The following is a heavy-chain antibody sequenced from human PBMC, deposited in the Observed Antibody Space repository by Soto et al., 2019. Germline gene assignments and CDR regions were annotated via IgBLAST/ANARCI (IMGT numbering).Heavy chain of an antibody. V-gene: IGHV1-18*01. CDR3: ARDHYDILTGDKYYYYGMDV. CDR2: ISAYNGNT. J-gene: IGHJ6*02. D-gene: IGHD3-9*01. CDR1: GYTFTSYG. Sequence: QVQLVQSGAEVKKPGASVKVSCKASGYTFTSYGISWVRQAPGQGLEWMGWISAYNGNTNHVQRLQGRVTMTTDTSTSTAYMEPRSLRSDDTAVYYCARDHYDILTGDKYYYYGMDVWGQGTTVTVSS.